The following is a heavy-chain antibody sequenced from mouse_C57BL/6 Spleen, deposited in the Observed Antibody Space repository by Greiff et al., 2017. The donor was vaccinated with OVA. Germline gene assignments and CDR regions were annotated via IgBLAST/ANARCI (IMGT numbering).Heavy chain of an antibody. V-gene: IGHV1-47*01. CDR2: FHPYTDDT. J-gene: IGHJ2*01. CDR1: GYTFTTYP. Sequence: QVQLQQSGAELVKPGASVKMSCKASGYTFTTYPIEWMKQNHGKSLEWIGHFHPYTDDTKYNEKFKGKATLTVEKSSSTVYLELSRLTSDDSAVYYCGRQGWYKGIFDDWGKGTTLTVSS. CDR3: GRQGWYKGIFDD. D-gene: IGHD2-1*01.